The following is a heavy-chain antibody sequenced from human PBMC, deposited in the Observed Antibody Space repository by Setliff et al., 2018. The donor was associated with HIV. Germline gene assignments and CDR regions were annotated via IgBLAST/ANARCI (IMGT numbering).Heavy chain of an antibody. Sequence: KPSETLSLTCTVSGGSISGSYWNWFRRPAGQGLEWIWRIYGTGSTFYTPSFKSRATFAVDTARSQFSLNLRTVTAADTAVYYCARDLGSGHFDYWGQGTLVTVSS. J-gene: IGHJ4*02. CDR1: GGSISGSY. V-gene: IGHV4-4*07. CDR2: IYGTGST. CDR3: ARDLGSGHFDY.